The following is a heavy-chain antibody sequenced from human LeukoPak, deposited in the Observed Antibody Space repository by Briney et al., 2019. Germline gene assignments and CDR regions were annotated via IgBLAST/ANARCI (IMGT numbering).Heavy chain of an antibody. J-gene: IGHJ3*02. CDR3: ARTPSTTHDSGAFDI. V-gene: IGHV4-39*07. CDR1: GGSISSSSYY. D-gene: IGHD1-1*01. CDR2: IYYSGTT. Sequence: PSETLSLTCTVSGGSISSSSYYWGWIRQPPGKGLEWIGNIYYSGTTYYNPSLMSRVTISVDTSKNQFSLKLSSITAADTAVYYCARTPSTTHDSGAFDIWGQGTMVTVSS.